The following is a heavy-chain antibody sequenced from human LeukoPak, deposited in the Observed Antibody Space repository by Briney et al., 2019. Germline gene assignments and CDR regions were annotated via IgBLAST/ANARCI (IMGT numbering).Heavy chain of an antibody. CDR2: INTNTGNP. D-gene: IGHD3-9*01. CDR1: GYTFTSYL. J-gene: IGHJ6*03. Sequence: ASVKVSCKASGYTFTSYLMNWVRQAPGQGLEWMGWINTNTGNPTYAQGFTGRFVFSLDTSVSTAYLQISSLKAEDTAVYYCARVGAPIFYYYMDVWGKGTTVTVSS. CDR3: ARVGAPIFYYYMDV. V-gene: IGHV7-4-1*02.